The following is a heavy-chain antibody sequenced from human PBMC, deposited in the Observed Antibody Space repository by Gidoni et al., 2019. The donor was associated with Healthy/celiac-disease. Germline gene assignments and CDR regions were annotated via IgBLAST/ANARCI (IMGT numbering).Heavy chain of an antibody. Sequence: EVQLVQSGAEVKKPGESLKISCKGYGYSFTSYWIGWVRQMPGKGLEWMGIIYPGDSDTSYSPSFQGHVTCSADKSISTAYLQWSSLKASDTAMYYCARRNSPWREDPIDYWGEGTLVTVSS. CDR2: IYPGDSDT. D-gene: IGHD1-7*01. J-gene: IGHJ4*02. V-gene: IGHV5-51*03. CDR3: ARRNSPWREDPIDY. CDR1: GYSFTSYW.